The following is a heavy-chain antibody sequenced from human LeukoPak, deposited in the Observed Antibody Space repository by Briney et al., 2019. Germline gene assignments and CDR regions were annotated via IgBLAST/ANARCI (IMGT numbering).Heavy chain of an antibody. CDR2: ISYTGRT. CDR1: GDSISSNY. D-gene: IGHD5-24*01. Sequence: SETLSLTCTVSGDSISSNYWSWIRQPPGKGLEWIGYISYTGRTNYNPSLKSRVTISVDTSKNQFSLKLSSVTAADTAVYYCATTRRDGYNWSYFDYWGQGTLVTVSS. J-gene: IGHJ4*02. CDR3: ATTRRDGYNWSYFDY. V-gene: IGHV4-59*01.